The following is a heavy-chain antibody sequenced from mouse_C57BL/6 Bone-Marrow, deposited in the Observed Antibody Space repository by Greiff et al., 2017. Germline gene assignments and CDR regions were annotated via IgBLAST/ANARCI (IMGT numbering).Heavy chain of an antibody. D-gene: IGHD2-4*01. Sequence: EVKLQESGGDLVKPGGSLKLSCAASGFTFSSYGMSWVRQTPDKRLEWVATISSGGSYTYYPDSVKGRFTISRDNAKNTLYLQMSSLKSEDTAMYYCARHGGLRPFAYWGQGTLVTVSA. V-gene: IGHV5-6*01. J-gene: IGHJ3*01. CDR3: ARHGGLRPFAY. CDR2: ISSGGSYT. CDR1: GFTFSSYG.